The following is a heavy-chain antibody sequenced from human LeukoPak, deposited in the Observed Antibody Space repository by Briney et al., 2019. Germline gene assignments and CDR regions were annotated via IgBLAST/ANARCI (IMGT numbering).Heavy chain of an antibody. CDR3: SRGGSYYRAMM. CDR2: IYYGGAT. Sequence: SETLSLTCSVSGDSMSSYYWSWIRQPPGKGLEWIGYIYYGGATSYNPSLKSRVTISIDTSKNQFSLNLGSVTAADTAMYYCSRGGSYYRAMMWGQGTMVAVSS. CDR1: GDSMSSYY. V-gene: IGHV4-59*01. D-gene: IGHD3-10*01. J-gene: IGHJ3*01.